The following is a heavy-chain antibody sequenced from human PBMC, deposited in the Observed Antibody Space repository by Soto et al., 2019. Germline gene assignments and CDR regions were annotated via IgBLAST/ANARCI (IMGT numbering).Heavy chain of an antibody. V-gene: IGHV1-2*02. CDR1: GYTFTGYY. D-gene: IGHD3-10*01. CDR3: ARDFYYGSGSEVAYGMDV. CDR2: INPNSGGT. J-gene: IGHJ6*02. Sequence: ASVKVSCKASGYTFTGYYMHWVRQAPGQGFEWMGWINPNSGGTNYAQKFQGRVTMTRDTSISTAYMELSRLRSDDTAVYYCARDFYYGSGSEVAYGMDVWGQGTTVTVSS.